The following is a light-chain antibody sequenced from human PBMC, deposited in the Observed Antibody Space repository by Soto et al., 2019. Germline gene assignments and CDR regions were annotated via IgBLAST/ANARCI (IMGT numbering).Light chain of an antibody. J-gene: IGKJ1*01. V-gene: IGKV3-20*01. Sequence: ESVLTQSPGTLSLSPGERATLSCRASQSVTSTPLAWYQQKPGQSPRLLIYAASSRATGIPDRFSGSGSGTGFTLTISRLEPEDFAVSYCQQYGSSPWTFGQGTKVEIK. CDR1: QSVTSTP. CDR2: AAS. CDR3: QQYGSSPWT.